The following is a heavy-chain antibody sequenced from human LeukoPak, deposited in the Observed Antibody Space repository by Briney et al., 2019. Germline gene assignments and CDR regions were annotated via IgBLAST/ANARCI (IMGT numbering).Heavy chain of an antibody. CDR3: ARGAGQWLDIDY. V-gene: IGHV1-18*01. D-gene: IGHD6-19*01. Sequence: ASVNVSCKPSRYTFTSSGIRWVRQAPGQGLEWMGWISAYNGNTNYAQKLQGRVTMTTDTSTSTAYMELRSLRSDDTAVYYCARGAGQWLDIDYGGQVTLVTVSS. J-gene: IGHJ4*02. CDR1: RYTFTSSG. CDR2: ISAYNGNT.